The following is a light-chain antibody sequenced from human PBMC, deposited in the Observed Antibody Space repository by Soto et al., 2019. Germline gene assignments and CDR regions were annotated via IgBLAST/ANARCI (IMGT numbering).Light chain of an antibody. CDR3: QSYDNSLSGSGL. CDR1: SSNIGAGYD. Sequence: QSVLTQPPSVSGAPGQRVTISCTGSSSNIGAGYDVHWYQQLPGKAPRLLIYGNNNRPSGVPVRFSGSKSGTSASLAITGLQAEDEADYYCQSYDNSLSGSGLFGGGTKVTVL. V-gene: IGLV1-40*01. J-gene: IGLJ2*01. CDR2: GNN.